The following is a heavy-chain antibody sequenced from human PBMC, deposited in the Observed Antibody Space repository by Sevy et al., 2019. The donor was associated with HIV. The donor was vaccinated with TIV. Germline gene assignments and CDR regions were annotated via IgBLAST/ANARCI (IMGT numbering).Heavy chain of an antibody. Sequence: ASVKVSCRASGYTFTGYYMHWVRQAPGQGLEWMGWINPNSGGANYAQKFQGRVTMTRDTSISTAYMELSRLRSDDTAIYYCAMNYYDSGGYFSDTAAIPDYWGQGTLVTVSS. CDR1: GYTFTGYY. J-gene: IGHJ4*02. D-gene: IGHD3-22*01. V-gene: IGHV1-2*02. CDR3: AMNYYDSGGYFSDTAAIPDY. CDR2: INPNSGGA.